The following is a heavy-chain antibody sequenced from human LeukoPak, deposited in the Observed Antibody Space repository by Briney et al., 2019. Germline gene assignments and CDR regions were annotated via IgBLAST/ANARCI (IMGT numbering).Heavy chain of an antibody. CDR2: ISGDGGST. CDR1: GFTFDNYA. Sequence: GGSLRLSCAASGFTFDNYAMHWVRQPPGKGLEWVSLISGDGGSTYYADSVKGRFTISRDNSKNSLYLQMNSLRTEDTALYYCAKEGEWELLGWFDPWGQGTLVTVSS. D-gene: IGHD1-26*01. J-gene: IGHJ5*02. V-gene: IGHV3-43*02. CDR3: AKEGEWELLGWFDP.